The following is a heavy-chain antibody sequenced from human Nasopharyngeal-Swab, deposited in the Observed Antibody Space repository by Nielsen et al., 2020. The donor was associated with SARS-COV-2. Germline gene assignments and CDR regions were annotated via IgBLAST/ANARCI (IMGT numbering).Heavy chain of an antibody. CDR2: INHSGST. J-gene: IGHJ4*02. V-gene: IGHV4-34*01. D-gene: IGHD6-13*01. CDR3: AREETLLYSSSWRGYYFDY. Sequence: SETLSLTCAVYGGSFSGYYWSWIRQPPGKGLEWIGEINHSGSTNYNPSLKSRVTISVDTSKNQFSLKLSSVTAADTAVYYCAREETLLYSSSWRGYYFDYWGQGTLVTVSS. CDR1: GGSFSGYY.